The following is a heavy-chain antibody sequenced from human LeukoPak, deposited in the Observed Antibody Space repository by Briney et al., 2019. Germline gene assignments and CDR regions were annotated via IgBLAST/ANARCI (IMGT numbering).Heavy chain of an antibody. V-gene: IGHV1-18*01. CDR3: ASGGGYGSGSYYNFWFDP. Sequence: GASVKVSCKASGYTFTSYDISWVRQAPGQGLEWMGWISAYNGNTNYAQKLQGRVTMTTDTSTSTAYMELRSLRSDDTAVYYCASGGGYGSGSYYNFWFDPWGQGTLVTVSS. CDR1: GYTFTSYD. J-gene: IGHJ5*02. CDR2: ISAYNGNT. D-gene: IGHD3-10*01.